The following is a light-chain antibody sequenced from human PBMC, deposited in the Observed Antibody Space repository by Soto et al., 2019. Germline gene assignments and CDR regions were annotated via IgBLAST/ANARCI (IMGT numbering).Light chain of an antibody. J-gene: IGKJ1*01. CDR2: RTS. V-gene: IGKV3-20*01. CDR3: QQYDSSPRT. CDR1: QSVSSSY. Sequence: EIVLTQSPGTLSLSPGERATLSCRASQSVSSSYLAWYQQKPGQAPRLLIYRTSNRATGIPDRFSGSGSGKDFTLTISRLEPEDFAVYWCQQYDSSPRTFGQGTKVEIK.